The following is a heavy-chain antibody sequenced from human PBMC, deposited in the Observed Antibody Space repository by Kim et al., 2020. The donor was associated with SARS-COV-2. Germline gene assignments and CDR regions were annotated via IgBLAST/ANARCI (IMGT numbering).Heavy chain of an antibody. J-gene: IGHJ6*02. CDR2: IKSKTDGGTT. Sequence: GGSLRLSCAASGFTFSNAWMSWVRQAPGKGLEWVGRIKSKTDGGTTDYAAPVKGRFTISRDDSKNTLYLQMNSLKTEDTAVYYCTTYNDFWMRGYYYYGMDVWGQGTTVTVSS. V-gene: IGHV3-15*01. CDR1: GFTFSNAW. CDR3: TTYNDFWMRGYYYYGMDV. D-gene: IGHD3-3*01.